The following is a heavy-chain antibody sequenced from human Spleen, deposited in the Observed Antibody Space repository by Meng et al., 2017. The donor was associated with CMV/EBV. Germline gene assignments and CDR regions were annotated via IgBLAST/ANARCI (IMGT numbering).Heavy chain of an antibody. CDR1: GFTFSTYG. V-gene: IGHV3-21*01. CDR3: GRVADY. Sequence: SLCPSCAASGFTFSTYGMDWVRQPPGQGLEWVSSISRSSSSTYYADSVKGRFTISRVDAKNSLYLQMNSLRAEDTAVYYCGRVADYWGQGTLVTVSS. J-gene: IGHJ4*02. CDR2: ISRSSSST.